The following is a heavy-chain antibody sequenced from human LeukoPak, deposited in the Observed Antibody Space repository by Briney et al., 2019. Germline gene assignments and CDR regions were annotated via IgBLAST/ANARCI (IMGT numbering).Heavy chain of an antibody. CDR3: AKGIAAAGIPQGVDS. V-gene: IGHV3-23*01. CDR1: GLTFSSYA. Sequence: PGGSLRLSCAASGLTFSSYAMSWVRQAPGKGLEWVSAISGSGGSTYYADSVKGRFTISRDNSKNTLYLQMNSLRAEDTAVYYCAKGIAAAGIPQGVDSWGQGTLVTVSS. D-gene: IGHD6-13*01. J-gene: IGHJ4*02. CDR2: ISGSGGST.